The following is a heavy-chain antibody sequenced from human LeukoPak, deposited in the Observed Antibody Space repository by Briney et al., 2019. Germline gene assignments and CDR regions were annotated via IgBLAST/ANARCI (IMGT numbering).Heavy chain of an antibody. CDR2: IIPILGIA. V-gene: IGHV1-69*04. D-gene: IGHD5-12*01. CDR1: GGTFSSYA. Sequence: SVKVSCKASGGTFSSYAISWVRQAPGQGLEWMGRIIPILGIANYAQKFQGRVTITADESTSTAYMELSSLRSEDTAVYYCARGAIVATIGGDYYYYMDVWGKGTTVTVSS. CDR3: ARGAIVATIGGDYYYYMDV. J-gene: IGHJ6*03.